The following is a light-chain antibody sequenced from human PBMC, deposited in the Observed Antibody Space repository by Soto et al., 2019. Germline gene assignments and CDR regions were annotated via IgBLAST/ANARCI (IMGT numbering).Light chain of an antibody. CDR3: SSYAGSSSLV. V-gene: IGLV2-8*01. CDR1: SSDVGGYNS. CDR2: EVT. Sequence: QSVLTQPPSASGSPGQSVTISCTGTSSDVGGYNSVSWYQHHPGKAPKLMISEVTKRPSGVPDRFSGSKSGNTASLTVSGLQAEDEAEYYCSSYAGSSSLVFGGGTKVTVL. J-gene: IGLJ3*02.